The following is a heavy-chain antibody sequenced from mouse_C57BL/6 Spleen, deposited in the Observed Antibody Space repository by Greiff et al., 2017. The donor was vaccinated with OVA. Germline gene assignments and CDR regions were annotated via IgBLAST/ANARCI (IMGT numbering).Heavy chain of an antibody. CDR3: ARGTVYWYFDV. CDR1: GYTFTSYW. D-gene: IGHD4-1*01. Sequence: QVQLQQSGAELVMPGASVKLSCKASGYTFTSYWMHWVKQRPGQGLEWIGEIDPSDSYTNYNQKFKGKSTLTVDKSSSTAYMQLSSLTSEDSAVYYCARGTVYWYFDVWGTGTTVTVSS. J-gene: IGHJ1*03. V-gene: IGHV1-69*01. CDR2: IDPSDSYT.